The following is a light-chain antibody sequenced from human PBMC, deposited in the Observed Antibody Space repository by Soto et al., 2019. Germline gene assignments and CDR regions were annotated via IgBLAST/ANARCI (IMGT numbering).Light chain of an antibody. J-gene: IGLJ2*01. CDR1: SSDVGGYNY. Sequence: QSALTQPPSASGSPGQSVTISCTGTSSDVGGYNYVSWYQQHPGKAPKLMVYEVTKRPSGVTDRFSGSKSGNTASLTVSGLQAEDEADYYRSSYAGSNNVVFGGGTKVTVL. CDR3: SSYAGSNNVV. V-gene: IGLV2-8*01. CDR2: EVT.